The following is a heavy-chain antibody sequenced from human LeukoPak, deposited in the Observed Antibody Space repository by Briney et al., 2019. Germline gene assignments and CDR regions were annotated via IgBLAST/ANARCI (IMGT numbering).Heavy chain of an antibody. Sequence: GGSLRLSCAASGFTFSSYAMSWVRQAPGKGLEWVSSITSSGGSTYYAGSVKGQFTISRDNSKNTVYLQMNSLRAEDTPVYYCAKDRPNYYDSSGHYYRRNGDYWGQGTLVTVSS. J-gene: IGHJ4*02. D-gene: IGHD3-22*01. CDR2: ITSSGGST. CDR3: AKDRPNYYDSSGHYYRRNGDY. V-gene: IGHV3-23*01. CDR1: GFTFSSYA.